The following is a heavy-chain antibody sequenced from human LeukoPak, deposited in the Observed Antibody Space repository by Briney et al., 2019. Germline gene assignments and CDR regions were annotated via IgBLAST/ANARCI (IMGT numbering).Heavy chain of an antibody. Sequence: PGGSLRLSCAASGFTFSNYDMHWVRQAPGEGLECVSAITSSSTYIYYADSMKGRFTISRDNAENSLYLQMNSLRAEDTAVYYCAKDFLPAEVDYWGQGTLVTVSS. D-gene: IGHD2-2*01. J-gene: IGHJ4*02. CDR3: AKDFLPAEVDY. CDR2: ITSSSTYI. CDR1: GFTFSNYD. V-gene: IGHV3-21*04.